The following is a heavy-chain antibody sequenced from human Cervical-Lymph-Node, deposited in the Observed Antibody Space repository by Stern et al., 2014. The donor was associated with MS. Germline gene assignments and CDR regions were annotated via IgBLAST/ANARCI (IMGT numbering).Heavy chain of an antibody. CDR1: GFTFSSYW. Sequence: EMQLVESGGGLVQPGGSLRLSWAASGFTFSSYWMSWVRQAPVKGLAWVADINLDGSEKYYVDSVKGRFTISRDNAKNSLYLQMNSLRAEDTAVYYCARDQWPTSYYFDYWGQGTLVTVSS. D-gene: IGHD6-19*01. V-gene: IGHV3-7*01. CDR3: ARDQWPTSYYFDY. CDR2: INLDGSEK. J-gene: IGHJ4*02.